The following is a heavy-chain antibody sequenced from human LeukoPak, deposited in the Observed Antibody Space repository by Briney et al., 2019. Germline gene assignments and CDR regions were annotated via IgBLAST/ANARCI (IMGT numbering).Heavy chain of an antibody. D-gene: IGHD3-10*01. V-gene: IGHV3-48*03. CDR3: ARDFSATNYFDY. J-gene: IGHJ4*02. Sequence: TGGSLRLSCAASGFTFSSYEMNWVRQAPGKGLEWVSCISSSGNTMYYADSVKGRFTISRDNAKNPLYLQMDSLRAEDTAVYYCARDFSATNYFDYWGQGTLVTVSS. CDR2: ISSSGNTM. CDR1: GFTFSSYE.